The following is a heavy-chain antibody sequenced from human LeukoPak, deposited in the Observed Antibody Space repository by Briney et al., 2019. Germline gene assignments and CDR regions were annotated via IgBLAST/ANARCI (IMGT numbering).Heavy chain of an antibody. V-gene: IGHV3-23*01. Sequence: GGSLRLSCAASGFTFSSYAMSWVRQAPGKGLEWVSAISGSGGSTYYADSVKGRSTISRDNSKNTLYLQMNSLRAEDTAVYYCTGGSSWYGGTVDYWGQGTLVTVPS. D-gene: IGHD6-13*01. CDR3: TGGSSWYGGTVDY. J-gene: IGHJ4*02. CDR2: ISGSGGST. CDR1: GFTFSSYA.